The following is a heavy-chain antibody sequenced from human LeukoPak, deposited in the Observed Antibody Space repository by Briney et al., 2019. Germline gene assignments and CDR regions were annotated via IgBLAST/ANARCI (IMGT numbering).Heavy chain of an antibody. D-gene: IGHD1-26*01. J-gene: IGHJ6*02. Sequence: GGSLRLSCAASGFTFSSYALHWVRQAPGRGLEWVALISYDESDKYYADSVKGRFTISRDNSKNTLYLQMNSLRAEDTAVYYCAREGVGATHSREEYYYYYGMDVWGQGTTVTVSS. V-gene: IGHV3-30*03. CDR3: AREGVGATHSREEYYYYYGMDV. CDR1: GFTFSSYA. CDR2: ISYDESDK.